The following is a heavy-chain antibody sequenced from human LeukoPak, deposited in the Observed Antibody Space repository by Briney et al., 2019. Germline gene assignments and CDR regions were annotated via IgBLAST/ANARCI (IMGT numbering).Heavy chain of an antibody. J-gene: IGHJ6*02. CDR3: ARDLRTYYYDSSGYPSYYYYGMDV. D-gene: IGHD3-22*01. CDR2: IGTAGDT. Sequence: GGSLRLSCAASGFTFSSYGMSWVRQAPGKGLEWVSAIGTAGDTYYPGSVKGRFTISRENAKNSLYLQMNSLRAGDTAVYYCARDLRTYYYDSSGYPSYYYYGMDVWGQGTTVTVSS. V-gene: IGHV3-13*01. CDR1: GFTFSSYG.